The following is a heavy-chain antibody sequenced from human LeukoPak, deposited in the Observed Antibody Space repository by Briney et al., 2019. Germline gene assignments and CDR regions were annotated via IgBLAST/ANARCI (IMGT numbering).Heavy chain of an antibody. Sequence: PSETLSLTCAVYGGSISSYYWSWIRQPPGKGLEWIGYIYYSGSTNYNPSLKSRVTISVDTSKNQFSLKLSSVTAADTAVYYCARGPNWNEDYWGQGTLVTVSS. CDR2: IYYSGST. J-gene: IGHJ4*02. D-gene: IGHD1-1*01. V-gene: IGHV4-59*01. CDR3: ARGPNWNEDY. CDR1: GGSISSYY.